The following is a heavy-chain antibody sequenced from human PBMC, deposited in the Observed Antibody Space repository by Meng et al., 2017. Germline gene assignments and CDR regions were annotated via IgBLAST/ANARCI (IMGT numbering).Heavy chain of an antibody. J-gene: IGHJ4*02. CDR3: ARGFYSSGWNTFDY. Sequence: LHRLCAGLFRPSDTLSLICGVDGGSFNGYYWTWIRQPPGKGLEWVGDINHSGSTNYYPSLKSRVTISLDTSKNQFSLKLRSVTAADTAVYFCARGFYSSGWNTFDYWGQGTLVTVSS. V-gene: IGHV4-34*01. D-gene: IGHD6-19*01. CDR1: GGSFNGYY. CDR2: INHSGST.